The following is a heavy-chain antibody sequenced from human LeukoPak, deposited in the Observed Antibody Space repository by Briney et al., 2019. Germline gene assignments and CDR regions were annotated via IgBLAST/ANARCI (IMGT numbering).Heavy chain of an antibody. D-gene: IGHD5-18*01. J-gene: IGHJ6*03. CDR1: GFTFSGYT. CDR2: ISHDSSTI. V-gene: IGHV3-30*04. Sequence: GRSPRLSCEASGFTFSGYTMHWVRQAPGKWPEWVTVISHDSSTIYYADSVQGRFTISRDNSKNTLYLQMNSLRAEDTAVYYCAGAMVAWLYYMDVWGKGTTVTISS. CDR3: AGAMVAWLYYMDV.